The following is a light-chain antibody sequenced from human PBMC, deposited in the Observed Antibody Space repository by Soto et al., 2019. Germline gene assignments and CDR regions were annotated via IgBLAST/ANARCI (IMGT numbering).Light chain of an antibody. J-gene: IGLJ3*02. CDR1: SGSVSTNYY. Sequence: QAVVTQEPSFSVSPGGTVTLTCGLNSGSVSTNYYPSWYQQTPGQAPRTLIYSTNTRSSGVPDRFSGSILGNKAALTITGAQADDESDYYCVLYMGRGIRVFGGGTKLTVL. CDR3: VLYMGRGIRV. V-gene: IGLV8-61*01. CDR2: STN.